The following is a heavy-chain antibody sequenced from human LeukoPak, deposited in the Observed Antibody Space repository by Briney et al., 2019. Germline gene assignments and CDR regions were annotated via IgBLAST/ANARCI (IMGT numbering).Heavy chain of an antibody. CDR3: ARPGYCSGGSCSDWFDS. CDR1: GYTFTAYY. V-gene: IGHV1-2*02. Sequence: ASVKVSCKPSGYTFTAYYVHWMRQAPDQGLEWMGWIDPNSAGTNFAQKFQGRVSMTRDTSINTAHLELSRLRSDDTAVYYCARPGYCSGGSCSDWFDSWGQGTLVTVSS. CDR2: IDPNSAGT. J-gene: IGHJ5*01. D-gene: IGHD2-15*01.